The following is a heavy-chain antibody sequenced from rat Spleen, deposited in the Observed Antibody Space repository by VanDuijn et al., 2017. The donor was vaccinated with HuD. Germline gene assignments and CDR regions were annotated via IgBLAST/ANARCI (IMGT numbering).Heavy chain of an antibody. CDR3: ARDVYYGLHPPFAY. CDR2: ISTGGINP. J-gene: IGHJ3*01. CDR1: GFTFSNYY. D-gene: IGHD1-6*01. Sequence: EVQLVESGGGLVQPGRSMKLSCAASGFTFSNYYMAWVRQAPTKGLEWVASISTGGINPSYRESMKGRFTISRDNAKSTLYLQMDSLRSEDTATYYCARDVYYGLHPPFAYWGQGTLVTVSS. V-gene: IGHV5-25*01.